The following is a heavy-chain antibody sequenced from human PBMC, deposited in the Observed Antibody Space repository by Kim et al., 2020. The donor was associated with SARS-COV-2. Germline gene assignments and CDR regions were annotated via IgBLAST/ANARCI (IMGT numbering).Heavy chain of an antibody. CDR2: IIPILGIA. CDR1: GGTFSSYA. Sequence: SVKVSCKASGGTFSSYAISWVRQAPGQGLEWMGRIIPILGIANYAQKFQGRVTITADKSTSTAYMELSSLRSEDTAVYYCARVGGTGPVRGVTVGMDVWGQGTTVTVSS. V-gene: IGHV1-69*04. CDR3: ARVGGTGPVRGVTVGMDV. J-gene: IGHJ6*02. D-gene: IGHD3-10*01.